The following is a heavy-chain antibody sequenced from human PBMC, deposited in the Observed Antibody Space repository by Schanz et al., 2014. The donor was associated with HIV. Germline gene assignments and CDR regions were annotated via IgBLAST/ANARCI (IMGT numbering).Heavy chain of an antibody. D-gene: IGHD3-3*01. CDR1: GGSFSGHY. V-gene: IGHV4-34*01. CDR3: GRGTDDFPPDS. J-gene: IGHJ4*02. Sequence: QVPVQQTGAGLLKPSETLTLTCVVYGGSFSGHYWSWIRQSPGKGLEWIGEIYQSGGTDYSPSFKSRITMPLDTSKNQVSLNLRFVPAADTAVYYCGRGTDDFPPDSWGQGTQVIVSS. CDR2: IYQSGGT.